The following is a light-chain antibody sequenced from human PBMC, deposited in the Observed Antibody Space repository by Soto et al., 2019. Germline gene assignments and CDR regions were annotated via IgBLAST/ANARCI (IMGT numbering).Light chain of an antibody. J-gene: IGKJ4*01. Sequence: DIQLTQSPSFLSASVRDRVTITCRASQVLSSYLAWYQQKPGKAPKLLIYGVSTLQSGVPSRFSGSGSGTEITLTISRLQPEDFATYYCQQRNTYPLTFGGGTKVEIK. V-gene: IGKV1-9*01. CDR3: QQRNTYPLT. CDR2: GVS. CDR1: QVLSSY.